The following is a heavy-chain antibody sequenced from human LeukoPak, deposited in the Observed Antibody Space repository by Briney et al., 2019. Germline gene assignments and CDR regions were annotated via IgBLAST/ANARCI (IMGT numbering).Heavy chain of an antibody. J-gene: IGHJ5*02. CDR2: IIPILGIA. CDR1: GYTFTSYG. V-gene: IGHV1-69*04. CDR3: ARTVGATTALLPPQFDP. Sequence: ASVKVSCKASGYTFTSYGISWVRQAPGQGLEWMGRIIPILGIANYAQKFQGRVTITADKSTSTAYMELSSLRSEDTAVYYCARTVGATTALLPPQFDPWGQGTLVTVSS. D-gene: IGHD1-26*01.